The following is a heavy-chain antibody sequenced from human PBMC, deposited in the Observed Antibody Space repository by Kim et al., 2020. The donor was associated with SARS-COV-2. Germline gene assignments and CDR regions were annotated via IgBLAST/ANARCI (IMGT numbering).Heavy chain of an antibody. CDR1: GDSISTSNFY. D-gene: IGHD3-9*01. CDR2: IYYSGST. Sequence: SETLSLTCTVSGDSISTSNFYWVWIRQPPGKGLEWIGTIYYSGSTYYNPSLKSRATISVDTSKNQFSLKLSSVTAADTAVYYCAKGIRYFDWSQYYYYYYGMDVWGQGTTVTVSS. J-gene: IGHJ6*02. V-gene: IGHV4-39*07. CDR3: AKGIRYFDWSQYYYYYYGMDV.